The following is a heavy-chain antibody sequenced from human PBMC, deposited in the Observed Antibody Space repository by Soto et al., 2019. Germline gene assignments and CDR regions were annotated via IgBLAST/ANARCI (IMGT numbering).Heavy chain of an antibody. CDR1: GYTFTSDG. CDR3: ARDSGYVGYYYYGMDV. J-gene: IGHJ6*02. D-gene: IGHD5-12*01. V-gene: IGHV1-18*04. Sequence: ASVKVSCKASGYTFTSDGISGVRQAPGQGLEWMGWISAYNGNTNYAQKLQGRVTMTTDTSTSTAYMELRSLRSDDTAVYYCARDSGYVGYYYYGMDVWGQGTTVTVSS. CDR2: ISAYNGNT.